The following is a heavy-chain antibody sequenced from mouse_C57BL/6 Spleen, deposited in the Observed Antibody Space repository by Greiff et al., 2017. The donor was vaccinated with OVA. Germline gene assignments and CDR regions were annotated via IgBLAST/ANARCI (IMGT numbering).Heavy chain of an antibody. CDR2: ISDGGSYT. J-gene: IGHJ2*01. Sequence: EVQLVESGGGLVKPGGSLKLSCAASGFTFSSYAMSWVRQTPEKRLEWVATISDGGSYTYYPDNVKGRFTISRDNAKNNLYLQMSHLKSEDTAMYYCARDEGDGDYFDYWGQGTTLTVSS. CDR3: ARDEGDGDYFDY. D-gene: IGHD3-3*01. CDR1: GFTFSSYA. V-gene: IGHV5-4*01.